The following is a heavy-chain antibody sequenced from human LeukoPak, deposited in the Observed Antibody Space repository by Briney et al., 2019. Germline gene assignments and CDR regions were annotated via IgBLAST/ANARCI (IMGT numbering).Heavy chain of an antibody. CDR1: GASISSDY. V-gene: IGHV4-4*07. Sequence: SETLSLTCTVSGASISSDYWSWIRQPAGKGLEWIGRIYTSGSTNYNASLKSRVSMSVDTSKNQFSLKLSSVTAADTAVFYCARENSGSYREFDYWGQGTLVTVSS. J-gene: IGHJ4*02. D-gene: IGHD1-26*01. CDR2: IYTSGST. CDR3: ARENSGSYREFDY.